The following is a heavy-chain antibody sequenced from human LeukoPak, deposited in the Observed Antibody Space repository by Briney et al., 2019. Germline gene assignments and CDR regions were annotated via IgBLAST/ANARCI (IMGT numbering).Heavy chain of an antibody. CDR3: ARSPQDDYGDRNDAFDI. CDR2: IYYSGST. D-gene: IGHD4-17*01. Sequence: PSETLSLTCTVSGGSISSSSYYWGWIRQPPGKGLEWIGSIYYSGSTYYNPSLKSRVTISVDTSKNQFSLKLSSVTAADTAVYYCARSPQDDYGDRNDAFDIWGQGTMVTVSS. CDR1: GGSISSSSYY. J-gene: IGHJ3*02. V-gene: IGHV4-39*07.